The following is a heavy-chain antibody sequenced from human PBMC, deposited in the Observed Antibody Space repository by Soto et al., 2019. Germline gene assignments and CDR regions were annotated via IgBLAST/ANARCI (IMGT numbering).Heavy chain of an antibody. CDR3: ARDIAAAGTTDYYYYGMDV. CDR2: IYPGDSDT. Sequence: GESLKISCKGSGYSFTSYWIGWVRQMPGKGLEWMGIIYPGDSDTRYSPSFQGQVTISADKSISTAYLQWSSLKASDTAMYYCARDIAAAGTTDYYYYGMDVWGQGTTVTVSS. D-gene: IGHD6-13*01. J-gene: IGHJ6*02. V-gene: IGHV5-51*01. CDR1: GYSFTSYW.